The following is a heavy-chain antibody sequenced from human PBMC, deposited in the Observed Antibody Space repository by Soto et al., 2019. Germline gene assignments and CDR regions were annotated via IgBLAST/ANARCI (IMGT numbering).Heavy chain of an antibody. Sequence: SETLSLTCAFYGWSFSGYYWSWIRQPPGKGLEWIGEINHSGSTNYNPSLKSRVTISVDTSKNQFSLKLSSVTAADTAAYYCARRGGSSWEYGMDVWGQGTTVTVSS. CDR1: GWSFSGYY. D-gene: IGHD6-13*01. CDR2: INHSGST. V-gene: IGHV4-34*01. J-gene: IGHJ6*02. CDR3: ARRGGSSWEYGMDV.